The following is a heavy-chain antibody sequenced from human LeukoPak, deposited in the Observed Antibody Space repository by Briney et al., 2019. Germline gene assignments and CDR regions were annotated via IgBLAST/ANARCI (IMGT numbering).Heavy chain of an antibody. Sequence: SVKVSCKASRGTFSSYAIRWVRQAPGQGLEWMGGIIPIFGTANYAQKFQGRVTITTDESTSTAYMELSSLRSEDTAVYYCASGRAGVAIIPLDYWGQGTLVTVSS. D-gene: IGHD3-3*01. V-gene: IGHV1-69*05. CDR1: RGTFSSYA. CDR2: IIPIFGTA. CDR3: ASGRAGVAIIPLDY. J-gene: IGHJ4*02.